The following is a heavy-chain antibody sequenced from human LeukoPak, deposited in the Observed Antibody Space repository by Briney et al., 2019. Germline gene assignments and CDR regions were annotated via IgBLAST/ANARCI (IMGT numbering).Heavy chain of an antibody. CDR1: GFILSNVW. J-gene: IGHJ5*02. V-gene: IGHV3-7*01. D-gene: IGHD3-3*01. CDR2: IKQDGSQN. CDR3: AIEGSGRSLDP. Sequence: GGSLRLSCAASGFILSNVWMSWVRQAPGKGLEWVANIKQDGSQNYYVDSVKGRFTISRDTARNSLHLQINSLRAEDTAMYYCAIEGSGRSLDPWGQGTLVTVSS.